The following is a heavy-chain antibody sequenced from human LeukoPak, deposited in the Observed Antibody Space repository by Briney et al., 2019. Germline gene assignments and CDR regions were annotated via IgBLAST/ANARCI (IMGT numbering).Heavy chain of an antibody. D-gene: IGHD3-10*01. CDR3: ARGSGSGVPFDY. V-gene: IGHV4-59*01. CDR2: IYYSGST. J-gene: IGHJ4*02. CDR1: GGSISSYY. Sequence: SETLSLTCTVSGGSISSYYWSWIRQPPGKGLEWIGYIYYSGSTDYNPSLKSRVTISVDTSKNQFSLKLSSVTAADTAVYFCARGSGSGVPFDYWGQGTLVTVSS.